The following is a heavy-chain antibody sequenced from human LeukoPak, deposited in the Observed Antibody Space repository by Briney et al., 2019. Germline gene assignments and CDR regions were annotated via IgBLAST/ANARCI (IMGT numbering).Heavy chain of an antibody. CDR1: GYTFTSYY. CDR3: ARDIVATIRGGEYNWFDP. Sequence: RASVKVSCTASGYTFTSYYMHWVRQAPGQGLEWMGIINPSGGSTSYAQKFQGRVTMTRDTSTSTVYMELSSLRSEDTAVYYCARDIVATIRGGEYNWFDPWGQGTLVTVSS. D-gene: IGHD5-12*01. V-gene: IGHV1-46*01. CDR2: INPSGGST. J-gene: IGHJ5*02.